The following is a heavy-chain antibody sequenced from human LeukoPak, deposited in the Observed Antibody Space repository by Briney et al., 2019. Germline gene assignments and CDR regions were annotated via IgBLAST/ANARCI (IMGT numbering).Heavy chain of an antibody. Sequence: GASVKVSCKASGYSFTGYYIQWVRQAPGQGLEWWGRINPNSGDTNYAQKSQGRVTMTRDTSVSTVYMELTRLRSDDTAVYYCARVTNSGWYTDFWGQGTLITVSS. CDR3: ARVTNSGWYTDF. J-gene: IGHJ4*02. CDR2: INPNSGDT. V-gene: IGHV1-2*06. CDR1: GYSFTGYY. D-gene: IGHD6-19*01.